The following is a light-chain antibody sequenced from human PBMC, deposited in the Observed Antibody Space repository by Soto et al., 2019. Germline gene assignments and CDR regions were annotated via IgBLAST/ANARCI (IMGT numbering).Light chain of an antibody. V-gene: IGLV2-23*01. CDR2: EDN. CDR1: SNDVGSYNL. Sequence: QSALTQPASVSGSPGQSITISCTGTSNDVGSYNLVSWYQQHPGKAPKLLIYEDNKRPSGVSNRFSGSKSGNTASLTISSLQSEDEADYHCCSYATSRTDVFGTGTKLTVL. CDR3: CSYATSRTDV. J-gene: IGLJ1*01.